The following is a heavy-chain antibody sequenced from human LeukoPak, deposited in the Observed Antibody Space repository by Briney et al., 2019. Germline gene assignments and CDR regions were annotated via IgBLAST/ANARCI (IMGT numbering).Heavy chain of an antibody. CDR1: GGSFSGYY. Sequence: SETLSLTCAVYGGSFSGYYWSWIRQPPGKGLEWIGEINHSGSTNYNPSLKSRVTISVDTSKNQFSLKPSSVTAADTAVYYCASARGIAARLQDAFDIWGQGTMVTVSS. CDR3: ASARGIAARLQDAFDI. CDR2: INHSGST. V-gene: IGHV4-34*01. D-gene: IGHD6-6*01. J-gene: IGHJ3*02.